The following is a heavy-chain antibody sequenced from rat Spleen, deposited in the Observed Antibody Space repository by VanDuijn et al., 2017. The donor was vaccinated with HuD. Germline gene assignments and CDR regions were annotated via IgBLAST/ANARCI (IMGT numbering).Heavy chain of an antibody. CDR1: GFSLTTNS. CDR3: ARDRGITMMVPLMDA. CDR2: IWSGGST. Sequence: QVQLKESGPGLVQPSQTLSLTCTVSGFSLTTNSIHWVRQPPGKGLEWIGAIWSGGSTDYSSALKSRLSISRDISKSQVFLKMNSLQTEDTATYYCARDRGITMMVPLMDAWGQGASVTVSS. J-gene: IGHJ4*01. V-gene: IGHV2-15*01. D-gene: IGHD1-12*03.